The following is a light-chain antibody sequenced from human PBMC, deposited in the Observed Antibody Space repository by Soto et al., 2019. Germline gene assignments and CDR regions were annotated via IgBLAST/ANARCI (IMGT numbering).Light chain of an antibody. V-gene: IGKV3-15*01. Sequence: MTQSPSTLSVSPGERATLSCRASQSVGINVAWYQQKPGQAPRLLIYGASTRATGSPDRFSASGSATEFTLTISSLQSEDLAVYYCQQYNDWPRTFGQGTKVDIK. CDR1: QSVGIN. J-gene: IGKJ1*01. CDR3: QQYNDWPRT. CDR2: GAS.